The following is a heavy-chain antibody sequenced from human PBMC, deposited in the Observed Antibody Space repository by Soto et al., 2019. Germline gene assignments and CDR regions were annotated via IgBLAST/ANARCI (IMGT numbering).Heavy chain of an antibody. Sequence: QVQLVESGGGVVQPGRSLRLSCADSGVTFSSYAMHWVRQAPGKGLEWVAAISFDGTIEYYADSVKGRFTISRDNSKNTLYLHMNSLKTDDTAVYYCARSRMLAYFYGMDVWAQGTTVTVSS. D-gene: IGHD2-15*01. J-gene: IGHJ6*02. CDR3: ARSRMLAYFYGMDV. CDR1: GVTFSSYA. CDR2: ISFDGTIE. V-gene: IGHV3-30-3*01.